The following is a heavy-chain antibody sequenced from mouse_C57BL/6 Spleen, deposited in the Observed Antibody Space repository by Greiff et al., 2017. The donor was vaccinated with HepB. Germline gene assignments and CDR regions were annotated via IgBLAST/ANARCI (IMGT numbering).Heavy chain of an antibody. CDR2: ISYDGSN. Sequence: VQLQQSGPGLVKPSQSLSLSCSVTGYSITSGYYWNWIRQFPGNKLEWMGYISYDGSNNYNPSLKNRISITRDTSKNQFFLKLNSVTTEDTATYYCARHYGSSYAMDDWGQGTSVTVSS. CDR3: ARHYGSSYAMDD. D-gene: IGHD1-1*01. CDR1: GYSITSGYY. J-gene: IGHJ4*01. V-gene: IGHV3-6*01.